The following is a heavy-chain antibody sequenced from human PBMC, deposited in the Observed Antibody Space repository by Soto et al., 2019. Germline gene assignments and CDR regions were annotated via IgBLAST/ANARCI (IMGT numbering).Heavy chain of an antibody. CDR3: ARTYGDCFDY. D-gene: IGHD4-17*01. Sequence: SETLSLTCTVSGGSIRSYYWSWIRQPPGKGLEWIGNIYYSGSTNYNPSLKSRVTISVDTSKNQFSLKLSSVTAADTAVYYCARTYGDCFDYWGQGTLVTVSS. CDR1: GGSIRSYY. V-gene: IGHV4-59*01. CDR2: IYYSGST. J-gene: IGHJ4*02.